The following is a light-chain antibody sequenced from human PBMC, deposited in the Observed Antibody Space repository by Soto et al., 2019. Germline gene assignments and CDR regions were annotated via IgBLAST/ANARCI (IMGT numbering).Light chain of an antibody. CDR3: HQLKSYAFT. CDR1: QGINNY. V-gene: IGKV1-9*01. CDR2: AAY. J-gene: IGKJ3*01. Sequence: DIQLTQSPSFLSASVGDRVTIICLSSQGINNYLAWYQQKPGKAPNLLIYAAYTLQNGVPSSFSGSGSGTEFTLTITNLQPEDFATYHCHQLKSYAFTFGPDTKVD.